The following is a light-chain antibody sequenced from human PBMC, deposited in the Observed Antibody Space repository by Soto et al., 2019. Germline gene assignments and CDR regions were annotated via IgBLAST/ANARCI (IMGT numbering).Light chain of an antibody. CDR2: WAS. CDR3: QQYYGAPHT. J-gene: IGKJ2*01. CDR1: QSVLYSSNNNNY. Sequence: DIVMTQSPDSLAVSLGERATINCKSSQSVLYSSNNNNYLAWYQQKPGQPPNLLIYWASTRESGVPDRFSGSGSGTDFTLTISNLQAEDVAVYYCQQYYGAPHTFGQGTKLEIK. V-gene: IGKV4-1*01.